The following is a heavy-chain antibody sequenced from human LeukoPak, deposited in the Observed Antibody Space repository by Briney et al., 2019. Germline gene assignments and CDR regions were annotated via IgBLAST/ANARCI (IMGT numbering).Heavy chain of an antibody. Sequence: APVEVSCKASGYTFTGYYMHWVRQAPGQGLEWMGRINPNSGGTNYAQKFQGRVTMTRDTSISTAHMELSRLRSDDTAVYYCARDLRVITASLWGQGTLVTVSS. D-gene: IGHD3-16*01. CDR2: INPNSGGT. J-gene: IGHJ4*02. CDR3: ARDLRVITASL. CDR1: GYTFTGYY. V-gene: IGHV1-2*06.